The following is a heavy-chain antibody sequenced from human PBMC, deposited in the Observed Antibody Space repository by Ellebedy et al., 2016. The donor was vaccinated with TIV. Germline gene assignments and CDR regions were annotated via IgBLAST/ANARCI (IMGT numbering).Heavy chain of an antibody. D-gene: IGHD3-10*01. J-gene: IGHJ1*01. Sequence: MPSETLSLTCTVSGDSITSSSSSFYWGWIRQSPGKGLEWLGSIYYSGSTFYNPSLGSRVSISVDTSKNQFSLKLTSLTAADTAVYYCAIHIMVRGVKEYFEKWGQGTLVTVSS. CDR2: IYYSGST. V-gene: IGHV4-39*07. CDR1: GDSITSSSSSFY. CDR3: AIHIMVRGVKEYFEK.